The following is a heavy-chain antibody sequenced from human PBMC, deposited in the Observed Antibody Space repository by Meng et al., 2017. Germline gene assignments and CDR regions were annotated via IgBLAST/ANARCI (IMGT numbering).Heavy chain of an antibody. J-gene: IGHJ4*02. CDR1: GFSLSTSGGG. D-gene: IGHD3-22*01. CDR3: AHSADYDSSGYYYVDY. V-gene: IGHV2-5*02. CDR2: IDCDDDK. Sequence: PSKGLVPPLGNPVQTLGLSCTFSGFSLSTSGGGVGWIRQPPGKALEWLSLIDCDDDKRSSTSLKSRLTITKDTSKNQVVLTMTNMDPVDTATYYCAHSADYDSSGYYYVDYWGQGTLVTVPS.